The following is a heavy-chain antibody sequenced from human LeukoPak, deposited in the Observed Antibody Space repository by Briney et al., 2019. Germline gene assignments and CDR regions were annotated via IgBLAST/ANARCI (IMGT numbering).Heavy chain of an antibody. Sequence: GGSLRPSCAASGFTLADYTMHWVRQAPGKGLEWVSLISWDGGSTYYADSVKGRFTISRDNSKNSLYLQMNSLRTEDTALYYCAKDISLRRNDCFDYWGQGILVTVSS. J-gene: IGHJ4*02. V-gene: IGHV3-43*01. CDR1: GFTLADYT. CDR3: AKDISLRRNDCFDY. CDR2: ISWDGGST.